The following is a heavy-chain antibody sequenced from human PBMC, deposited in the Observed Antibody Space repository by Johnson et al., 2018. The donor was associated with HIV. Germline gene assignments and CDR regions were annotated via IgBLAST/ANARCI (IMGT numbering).Heavy chain of an antibody. J-gene: IGHJ3*01. D-gene: IGHD5-12*01. CDR1: GVTVGSNY. Sequence: VQLVESGGGVVQPGRSLRLSCAASGVTVGSNYMSWVRQAPGKGLEWVSVVNSGGTTYYAGSVRGRFTVSRDNSKNTVYLQMSKLRTEETAVYYCAKGEAQEGWIQLGSYAFDFWGRGTLVTVSS. CDR3: AKGEAQEGWIQLGSYAFDF. V-gene: IGHV3-66*01. CDR2: VNSGGTT.